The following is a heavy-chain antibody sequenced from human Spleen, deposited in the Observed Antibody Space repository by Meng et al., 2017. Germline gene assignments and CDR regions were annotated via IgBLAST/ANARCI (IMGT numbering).Heavy chain of an antibody. V-gene: IGHV5-51*01. D-gene: IGHD3-22*01. CDR3: ARRPYYYDSSGYYDDAFDI. CDR2: IYPGDSDT. J-gene: IGHJ3*02. Sequence: GGSLRLSCKGSGYSFTSYWIGWVRQMPGKGLEWMGIIYPGDSDTRYSPSFQGQVTISADKSISTAYLQWSSLKASDTAMYYCARRPYYYDSSGYYDDAFDIWGQGTMVTVSS. CDR1: GYSFTSYW.